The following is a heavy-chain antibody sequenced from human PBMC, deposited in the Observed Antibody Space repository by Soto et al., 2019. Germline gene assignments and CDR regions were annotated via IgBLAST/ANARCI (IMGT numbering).Heavy chain of an antibody. Sequence: PSETLSLTCAVSGGSISSSNWWSWVRQPPGKGLEWIGEIYHSGSTNYNPSLKSRVTISVDKSKNQSSLKLSSVTAADTAVYYCARSQYFDWLLPKYGMDVWGQGTTVTVSS. D-gene: IGHD3-9*01. CDR2: IYHSGST. V-gene: IGHV4-4*02. J-gene: IGHJ6*02. CDR1: GGSISSSNW. CDR3: ARSQYFDWLLPKYGMDV.